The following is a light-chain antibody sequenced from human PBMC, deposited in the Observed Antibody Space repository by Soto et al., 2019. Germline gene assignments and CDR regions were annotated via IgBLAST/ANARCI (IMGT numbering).Light chain of an antibody. J-gene: IGLJ1*01. V-gene: IGLV2-8*01. CDR2: DVS. Sequence: QSALTQPPSASGSPGQSVTIACTGTSSDVGRYDYVSWYQQHPGKAPKLMIYDVSKRPSGVPDRFSGSKSGNTASLTVSGLQAEDEADYYCSSYAGSTIFGTGTKLTVL. CDR1: SSDVGRYDY. CDR3: SSYAGSTI.